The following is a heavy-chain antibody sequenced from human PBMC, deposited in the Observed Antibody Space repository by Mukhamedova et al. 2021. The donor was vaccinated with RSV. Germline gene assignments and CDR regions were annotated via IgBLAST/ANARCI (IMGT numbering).Heavy chain of an antibody. CDR3: ARDFPQQTSSDGYDI. Sequence: AEYMGGRFTISRDNAKNSLYLQMNSLRADDTALYFCARDFPQQTSSDGYDIWGRGTMVTVSS. V-gene: IGHV3-48*03. D-gene: IGHD2-2*01. J-gene: IGHJ3*02.